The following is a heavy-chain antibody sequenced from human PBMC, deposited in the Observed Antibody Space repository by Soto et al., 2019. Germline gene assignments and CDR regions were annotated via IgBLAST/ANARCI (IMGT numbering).Heavy chain of an antibody. D-gene: IGHD3-22*01. CDR3: ARLRRGYDSSGYPFDP. V-gene: IGHV4-34*01. J-gene: IGHJ5*02. Sequence: SETLSLTCAVYGGSFSGYYWSWIRQPPGKGLEWIGEINHSGSTNYNPSLKSRVTISVDTSKNQFSLKLSSVTAADTAVYYCARLRRGYDSSGYPFDPWGQGTLVTVSS. CDR1: GGSFSGYY. CDR2: INHSGST.